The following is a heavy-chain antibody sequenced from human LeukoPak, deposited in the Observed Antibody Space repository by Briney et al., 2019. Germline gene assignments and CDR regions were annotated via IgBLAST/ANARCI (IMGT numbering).Heavy chain of an antibody. V-gene: IGHV3-23*01. CDR2: ISGSGGST. CDR1: GFTFSSYA. Sequence: GGSLRLSCAASGFTFSSYAMSWVRQAPGKGLEWVSAISGSGGSTYYADSVKGRFTISRDNSKNTLYLQMNSLRAEDTAVYYCAKGRTVAGNTGYFQHWGQGTLVTVSS. J-gene: IGHJ1*01. D-gene: IGHD6-19*01. CDR3: AKGRTVAGNTGYFQH.